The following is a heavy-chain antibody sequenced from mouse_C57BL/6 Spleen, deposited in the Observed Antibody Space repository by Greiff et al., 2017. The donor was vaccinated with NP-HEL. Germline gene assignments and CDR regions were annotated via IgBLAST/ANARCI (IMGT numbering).Heavy chain of an antibody. CDR1: GFTFSDYG. D-gene: IGHD2-5*01. CDR3: ARDGYSNVAY. V-gene: IGHV5-17*01. J-gene: IGHJ3*01. CDR2: ISSGSSTI. Sequence: DVHLVESGGGLVKPGGSLKLSCAASGFTFSDYGMHWVRQAPEKGLEWVAYISSGSSTIYYADTVKGRFTISRDNAKNTLFLQMTSLRSEDTAMYYCARDGYSNVAYWGQGTLVTVSA.